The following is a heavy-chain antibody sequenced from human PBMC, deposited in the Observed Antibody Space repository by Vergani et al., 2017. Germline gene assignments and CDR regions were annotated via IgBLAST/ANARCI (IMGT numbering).Heavy chain of an antibody. CDR1: GGSISSGSYY. D-gene: IGHD4-23*01. V-gene: IGHV4-61*02. CDR2: IYSSGST. CDR3: ARVAGGGNSRGRFDP. Sequence: QVQLQESGPGLVKPSQTLSLTCTVSGGSISSGSYYWSWIRQPAGKGLEWIGRIYSSGSTNYNPSLKSRVTISVDTSKNQFSLKLSSVTAADTAVYYCARVAGGGNSRGRFDPSGQGTLVTVFS. J-gene: IGHJ5*02.